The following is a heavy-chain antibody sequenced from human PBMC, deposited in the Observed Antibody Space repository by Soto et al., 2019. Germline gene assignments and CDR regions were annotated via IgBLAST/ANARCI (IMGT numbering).Heavy chain of an antibody. CDR1: GYSFTSYW. J-gene: IGHJ4*02. Sequence: GEYLKIPCKGSGYSFTSYWIGWVRQMPGKGLERMGIIYPGDSDTRYSPSFQGQVTISADKSITTTYLQWSSLKASDTAIYYCARLFDTSGCYDYWGQGTLVTVSS. V-gene: IGHV5-51*01. CDR3: ARLFDTSGCYDY. CDR2: IYPGDSDT. D-gene: IGHD6-19*01.